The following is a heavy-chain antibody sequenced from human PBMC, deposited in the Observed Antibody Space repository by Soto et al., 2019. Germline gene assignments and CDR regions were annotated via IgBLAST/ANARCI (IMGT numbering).Heavy chain of an antibody. J-gene: IGHJ6*02. D-gene: IGHD3-10*01. CDR3: AREYYYGSGSYGAYYYYGMDV. CDR1: GGSISSGGYY. CDR2: IYYSGST. Sequence: QVQLQESGPGLVKPSQTLSLTCTVSGGSISSGGYYWSWIRQHPGKGLEWIGYIYYSGSTYYNPSLKSRFTIAVDTSKNQFSLKLSSVTAADTAVYYCAREYYYGSGSYGAYYYYGMDVWGQGTTVTVSS. V-gene: IGHV4-31*03.